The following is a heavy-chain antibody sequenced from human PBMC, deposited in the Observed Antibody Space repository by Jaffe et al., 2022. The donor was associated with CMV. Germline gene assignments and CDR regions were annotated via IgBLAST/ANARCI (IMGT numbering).Heavy chain of an antibody. CDR1: GFTFSSYA. CDR2: ISSNGGST. Sequence: EVQLVESGGGLVQPGGSLRLSCAASGFTFSSYAMHWVRQAPGKGLEYVSAISSNGGSTYYANSVKGRFTISRDNSKNTLYLQMGSLRAEDMAVYYCARAIESYRYTGRFSLGYWGQGTLVTVSS. J-gene: IGHJ4*02. V-gene: IGHV3-64*01. D-gene: IGHD3-16*02. CDR3: ARAIESYRYTGRFSLGY.